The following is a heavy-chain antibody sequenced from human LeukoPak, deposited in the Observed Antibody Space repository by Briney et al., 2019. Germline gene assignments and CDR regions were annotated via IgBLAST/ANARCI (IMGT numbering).Heavy chain of an antibody. CDR1: GFTFSDNY. J-gene: IGHJ6*03. CDR2: ISSSGSTI. V-gene: IGHV3-11*01. D-gene: IGHD3-3*01. Sequence: GGSLTLSCAASGFTFSDNYMSWIRQAPGRGLEWVSYISSSGSTIYYADSVKGRFTISRDNAKNSLYLQMNSLRAEDTAVYYCARVVTIFGVVTPHMDVWGKGTTVTVSS. CDR3: ARVVTIFGVVTPHMDV.